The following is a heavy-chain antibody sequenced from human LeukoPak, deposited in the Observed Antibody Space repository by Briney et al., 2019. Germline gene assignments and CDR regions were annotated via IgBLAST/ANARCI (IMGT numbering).Heavy chain of an antibody. J-gene: IGHJ2*01. CDR2: IYHSGST. CDR3: ARGKYYDSSGYYYSDWYLDL. CDR1: GGSTSSGGYS. V-gene: IGHV4-30-2*01. Sequence: PSETLSLTCAVSGGSTSSGGYSWSWIRQPPGKGLEWIGYIYHSGSTYYNPSLKSRVTISVDRSKNQFSLKLSSVTAADTAVYYCARGKYYDSSGYYYSDWYLDLWGRGTLVTVSS. D-gene: IGHD3-22*01.